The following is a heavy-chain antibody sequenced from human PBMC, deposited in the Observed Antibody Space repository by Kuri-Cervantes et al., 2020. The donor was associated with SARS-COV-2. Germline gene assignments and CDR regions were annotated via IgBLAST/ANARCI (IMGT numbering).Heavy chain of an antibody. CDR2: IYYSGST. J-gene: IGHJ4*02. V-gene: IGHV4-61*08. D-gene: IGHD5-24*01. CDR3: ARGDGYNHGPLDY. Sequence: SETLSLTCTVSGGSISSGDYYWSWIRQPPGKGLEWIGYIYYSGSTNYNPSLKSRVTISVDTSKNQFSLKLSSVTAADTAVYYCARGDGYNHGPLDYWGQGTLVTVSS. CDR1: GGSISSGDYY.